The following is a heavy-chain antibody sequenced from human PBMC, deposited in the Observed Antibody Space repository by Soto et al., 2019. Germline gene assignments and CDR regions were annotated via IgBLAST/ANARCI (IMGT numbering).Heavy chain of an antibody. V-gene: IGHV3-9*01. Sequence: EVLLVESGGGLVQPDRPLRLSCEASGFNFENYAMHWVRQAPGKGLEWVSAISWNSGQFDYAGSVRGRFTISRDNGKNSLYLEMNSLRPDDTALYFCAKDKSTGEYSYYRYMDVWGRGTTVIVSS. J-gene: IGHJ6*03. CDR1: GFNFENYA. CDR2: ISWNSGQF. CDR3: AKDKSTGEYSYYRYMDV. D-gene: IGHD4-17*01.